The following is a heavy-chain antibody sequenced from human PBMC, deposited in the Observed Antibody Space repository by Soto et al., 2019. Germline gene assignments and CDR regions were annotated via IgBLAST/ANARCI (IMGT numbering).Heavy chain of an antibody. V-gene: IGHV2-70*01. J-gene: IGHJ4*02. CDR1: GFSLSSTGVG. CDR3: ARVPGYYDSSGFIGFDS. D-gene: IGHD3-22*01. CDR2: IDWDDDK. Sequence: ESGPTLVNPTQTLTLTCSFSGFSLSSTGVGVGWIRQPPGKALEWLALIDWDDDKNYSTSLKTRLTISKDTSKNQVVLTMTNMDPVDTATYYCARVPGYYDSSGFIGFDSWGQGTLVTVSS.